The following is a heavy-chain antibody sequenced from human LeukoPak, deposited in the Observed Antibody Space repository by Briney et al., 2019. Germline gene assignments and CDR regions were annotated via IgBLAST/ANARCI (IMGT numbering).Heavy chain of an antibody. D-gene: IGHD6-13*01. Sequence: SGTLSLTCTVSGGSISSYYWSWIRQPPGKGLEWLGYIYYSGSTNYNPSLKSRVTISVDTSKNQFSLKLSSVSAADTAVYYCARQPTSKIAAAGMVDIWGQGTMVTVSS. CDR1: GGSISSYY. V-gene: IGHV4-59*08. CDR2: IYYSGST. J-gene: IGHJ3*02. CDR3: ARQPTSKIAAAGMVDI.